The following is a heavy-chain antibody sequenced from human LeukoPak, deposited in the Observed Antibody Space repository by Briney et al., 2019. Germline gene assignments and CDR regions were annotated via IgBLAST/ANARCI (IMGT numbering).Heavy chain of an antibody. V-gene: IGHV4-59*08. D-gene: IGHD3-3*01. Sequence: SETLSLTCTVSGGSIRSFYWSWIRQPPGKGLEWIGYIFYSGSTNYNPSLKSRVTISVDTSKNQFSLKLRSVTAADTAVYYCARHGSGYYFFDYWGQGTLVTVSS. CDR1: GGSIRSFY. CDR3: ARHGSGYYFFDY. J-gene: IGHJ4*02. CDR2: IFYSGST.